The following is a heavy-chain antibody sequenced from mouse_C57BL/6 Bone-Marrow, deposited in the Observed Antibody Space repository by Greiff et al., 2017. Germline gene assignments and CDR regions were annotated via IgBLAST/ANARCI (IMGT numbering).Heavy chain of an antibody. CDR3: ARYYYGSLDY. CDR1: GYAFTNYL. V-gene: IGHV1-54*01. D-gene: IGHD1-1*01. CDR2: INPGSGGT. J-gene: IGHJ2*01. Sequence: VKLQQSGAELVRPGTSVKVSCKASGYAFTNYLIEWVKQRPGQGLEWIGVINPGSGGTNYNEKFKGKATLTADKSSSTAYMQLSSLTSEDSAVYFCARYYYGSLDYWGQGTTLTVSS.